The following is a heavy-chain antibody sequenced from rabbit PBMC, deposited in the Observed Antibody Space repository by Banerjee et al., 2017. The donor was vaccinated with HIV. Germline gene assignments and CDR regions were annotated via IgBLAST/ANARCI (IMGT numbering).Heavy chain of an antibody. CDR1: GFSFSSSYW. V-gene: IGHV1S40*01. CDR3: ARAAGYGGYGYATGFNL. CDR2: IYAGSSGST. Sequence: QSLEESGGDLVKPGASLTLTCTASGFSFSSSYWICWVRQAPGKGPEWIACIYAGSSGSTYYASWAKGRFTISKTSSTTVTLQMTSLTAADTATYFCARAAGYGGYGYATGFNLWGPGTLVTV. D-gene: IGHD6-1*01. J-gene: IGHJ4*01.